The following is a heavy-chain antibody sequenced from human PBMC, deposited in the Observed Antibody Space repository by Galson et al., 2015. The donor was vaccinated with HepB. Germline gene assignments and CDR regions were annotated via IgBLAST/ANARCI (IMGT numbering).Heavy chain of an antibody. CDR2: IYPGDSDT. CDR3: ARGGSYSIDYYYYYGMDV. V-gene: IGHV5-51*01. CDR1: GYSFTSYW. Sequence: QSGAEVKKPGESLKISCKGSGYSFTSYWIGWVRQMPGKGLEWMGIIYPGDSDTRYSPSFQGQVTISADKSISTAYLQWSSLKASDTAMYYCARGGSYSIDYYYYYGMDVWGQGTTVTVSS. D-gene: IGHD1-26*01. J-gene: IGHJ6*02.